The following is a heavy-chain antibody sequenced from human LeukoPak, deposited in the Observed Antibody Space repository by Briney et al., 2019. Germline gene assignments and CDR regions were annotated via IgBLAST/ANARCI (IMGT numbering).Heavy chain of an antibody. Sequence: GASLQISCKGSGYSFTSYWIGWVRQLPGKGLEWMGIIYPGDSDTRYSPSFQGQVTISADKSISTAYLQWSSLKASDTAMYYCARQDRYCTNGVCYLDAFDIWGQGTMVTVSS. CDR2: IYPGDSDT. CDR3: ARQDRYCTNGVCYLDAFDI. CDR1: GYSFTSYW. D-gene: IGHD2-8*01. J-gene: IGHJ3*02. V-gene: IGHV5-51*01.